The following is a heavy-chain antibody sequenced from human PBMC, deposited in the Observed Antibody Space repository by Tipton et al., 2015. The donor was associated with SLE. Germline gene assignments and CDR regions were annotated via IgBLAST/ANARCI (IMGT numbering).Heavy chain of an antibody. D-gene: IGHD3-22*01. J-gene: IGHJ3*02. Sequence: TLSLTCTVSGGSISSSSYYWGWIRQPPGKGLEWIGSIYYSGSTYYNPSLKSRVTISVDTSKNQFSLKLSSVTAADTAVYYCARGGGLLQVSFDIWGQGTMVTVSS. CDR1: GGSISSSSYY. V-gene: IGHV4-39*07. CDR2: IYYSGST. CDR3: ARGGGLLQVSFDI.